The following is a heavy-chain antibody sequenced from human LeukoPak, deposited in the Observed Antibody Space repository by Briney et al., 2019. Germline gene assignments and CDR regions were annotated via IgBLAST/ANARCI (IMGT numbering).Heavy chain of an antibody. V-gene: IGHV4-38-2*01. CDR3: SIGVPFDP. CDR1: GYSISSGYY. J-gene: IGHJ5*02. CDR2: IYHSGST. Sequence: SETLSLTCAVSGYSISSGYYWGWIRQPPGKGLEWIGSIYHSGSTYYNPSLKSRVTISVDTSKNQFSPKLSSVTAADTAVYYCSIGVPFDPWGQGTLVTVSS. D-gene: IGHD2-8*01.